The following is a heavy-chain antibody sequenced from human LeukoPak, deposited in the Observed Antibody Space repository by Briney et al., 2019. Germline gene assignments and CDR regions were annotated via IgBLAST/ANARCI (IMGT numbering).Heavy chain of an antibody. D-gene: IGHD3-22*01. CDR3: ATEYYYDSNGIFDY. CDR1: GFTFSTFT. V-gene: IGHV3-23*01. J-gene: IGHJ4*02. CDR2: ISGSDSST. Sequence: PGGSLRLSCAASGFTFSTFTMNWVRQAPGRGLEWVSGISGSDSSTYYADSVKGRFTISRDNSRNTLYLHMNSLKTEDTAVYYCATEYYYDSNGIFDYWGQGTLVTVSS.